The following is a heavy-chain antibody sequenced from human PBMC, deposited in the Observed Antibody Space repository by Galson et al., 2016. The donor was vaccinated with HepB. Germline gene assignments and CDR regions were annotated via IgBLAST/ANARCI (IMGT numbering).Heavy chain of an antibody. D-gene: IGHD6-13*01. CDR2: ISSRSSYT. V-gene: IGHV3-11*06. Sequence: SLRLSCAASGFIFSDYYMSWIRQAPGKGLEWVSYISSRSSYTKYADSVKGRFTISRDNAKKSVHMQMNSLRAEDTAVYYCARDRREITATGTVWNFDLWGRGTLVSVSS. J-gene: IGHJ2*01. CDR1: GFIFSDYY. CDR3: ARDRREITATGTVWNFDL.